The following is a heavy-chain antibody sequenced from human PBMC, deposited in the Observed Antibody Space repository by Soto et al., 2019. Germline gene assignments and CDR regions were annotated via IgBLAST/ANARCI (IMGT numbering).Heavy chain of an antibody. J-gene: IGHJ4*02. V-gene: IGHV6-1*01. CDR1: GDSVSSDSAA. D-gene: IGHD6-19*01. CDR2: TYYRSKWYN. Sequence: SQTLSLTCAISGDSVSSDSAAWNWIRQSPSRGLEWLGRTYYRSKWYNDYAVFVRGRITVNADTSKNQFSLQLNSVTPEDAAVYYCARDRQWYFEYWGQGTLVTVSS. CDR3: ARDRQWYFEY.